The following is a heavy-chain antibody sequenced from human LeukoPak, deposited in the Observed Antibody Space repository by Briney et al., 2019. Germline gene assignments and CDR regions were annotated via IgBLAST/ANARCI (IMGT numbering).Heavy chain of an antibody. CDR3: ARNYYDSSPTFAFDI. D-gene: IGHD3-22*01. CDR1: GFTFSSYE. Sequence: GGSLRLSCAASGFTFSSYEMNWVRQAPGKGLEWVSYISSSGSTIYYADSVKGRFTISRDNAKNSLYLQMNSLRAEDTAVYYCARNYYDSSPTFAFDIWGQGTMVTVSS. V-gene: IGHV3-48*03. CDR2: ISSSGSTI. J-gene: IGHJ3*02.